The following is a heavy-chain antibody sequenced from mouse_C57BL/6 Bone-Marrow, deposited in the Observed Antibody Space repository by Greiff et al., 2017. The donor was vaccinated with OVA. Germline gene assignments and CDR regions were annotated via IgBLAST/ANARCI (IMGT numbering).Heavy chain of an antibody. CDR1: GYTFTSYW. J-gene: IGHJ2*01. CDR3: ARAVTGTDLDY. D-gene: IGHD4-1*01. CDR2: IDPSDIYP. Sequence: VQLQQPGAELVKPGASVKLSCKASGYTFTSYWMQWVKQRPGQGLEWIGEIDPSDIYPTYNQKFKGKATLTVDTSSSTAYMQLNSLTSEDSAVYYCARAVTGTDLDYWGQGTTLTVSS. V-gene: IGHV1-50*01.